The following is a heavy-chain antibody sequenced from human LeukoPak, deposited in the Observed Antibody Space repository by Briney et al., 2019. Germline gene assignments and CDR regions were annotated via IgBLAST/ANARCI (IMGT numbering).Heavy chain of an antibody. CDR1: GFTFTIYW. V-gene: IGHV3-7*01. CDR2: IKQDGSKK. CDR3: ARGYCSGGSCYSIYFDN. D-gene: IGHD2-15*01. J-gene: IGHJ4*02. Sequence: GVSLRLSCAASGFTFTIYWMSWVRQAPGKGLEWVANIKQDGSKKYYVDSVKGRFTMSRDNAKNSLYLQMNSLRAEDTAVYYCARGYCSGGSCYSIYFDNWGQGTLVTVSS.